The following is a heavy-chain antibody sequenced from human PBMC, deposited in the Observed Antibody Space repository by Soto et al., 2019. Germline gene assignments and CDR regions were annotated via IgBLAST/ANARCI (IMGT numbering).Heavy chain of an antibody. CDR1: GGSIRTYY. D-gene: IGHD5-12*01. V-gene: IGHV4-59*01. Sequence: QVQLQESGPGLVKPSETLSLTCTVSGGSIRTYYWSWIRQPPGEGLEWIGYSYYSGRTNYNPSLKSRVTISVDTPKNQFSLKLTSVTPADTAVYYCAREREGSGYDYWGQGTLVTVSS. CDR2: SYYSGRT. CDR3: AREREGSGYDY. J-gene: IGHJ4*02.